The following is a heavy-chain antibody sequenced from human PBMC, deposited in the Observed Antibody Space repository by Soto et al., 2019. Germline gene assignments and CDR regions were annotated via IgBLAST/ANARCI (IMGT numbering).Heavy chain of an antibody. D-gene: IGHD3-3*01. J-gene: IGHJ5*02. CDR2: INAGNGNT. V-gene: IGHV1-3*01. CDR1: GYTFTSYA. CDR3: AIDNEYDFWSGYNWVDP. Sequence: ASVKVSFKASGYTFTSYAMHWVRQAPGQRLEWMGWINAGNGNTKYSQKFQGRVTITRDTSASTAYMELSSLRSEDTAVYYCAIDNEYDFWSGYNWVDPGGQGTLVAVSS.